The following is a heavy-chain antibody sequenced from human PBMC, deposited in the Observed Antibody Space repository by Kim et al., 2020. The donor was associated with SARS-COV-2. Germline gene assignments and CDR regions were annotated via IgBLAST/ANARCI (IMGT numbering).Heavy chain of an antibody. CDR2: A. Sequence: ANYAQKFQGRVTITADESTSTAYMELSSLRSEETAVYYCAGIVGANGMDVWGQGTTVTVSS. CDR3: AGIVGANGMDV. D-gene: IGHD1-26*01. V-gene: IGHV1-69*01. J-gene: IGHJ6*02.